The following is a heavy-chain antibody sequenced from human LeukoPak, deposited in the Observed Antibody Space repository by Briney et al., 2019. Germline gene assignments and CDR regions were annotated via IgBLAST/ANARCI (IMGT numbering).Heavy chain of an antibody. V-gene: IGHV3-21*01. CDR2: ISSSSSYI. Sequence: PGGSLRLSCAASGFTFSSYSMNWVRQAPGKGLEWVSSISSSSSYIYYADSVKGRFTISRDNGKNSLYLQMNSLRAEDTAVYYCARGGIQLWFDPFDYWGQGTLVTVSS. D-gene: IGHD5-18*01. CDR1: GFTFSSYS. J-gene: IGHJ4*02. CDR3: ARGGIQLWFDPFDY.